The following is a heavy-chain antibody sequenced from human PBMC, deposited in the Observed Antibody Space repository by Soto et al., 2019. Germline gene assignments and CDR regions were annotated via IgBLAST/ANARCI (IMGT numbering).Heavy chain of an antibody. CDR1: GGSISSGGYY. CDR2: IYYSGST. Sequence: QVQLQESGPGLVKPSQTLSLTCTVSGGSISSGGYYWSWIRQHPGKGLEWIGYIYYSGSTYYNPSLNTRVTISVDTSKNQFSLKLSSVTAADTAVYYCARACDYDWARYYYYMDVWGKGTTVTVSS. J-gene: IGHJ6*03. CDR3: ARACDYDWARYYYYMDV. V-gene: IGHV4-31*03. D-gene: IGHD3-16*01.